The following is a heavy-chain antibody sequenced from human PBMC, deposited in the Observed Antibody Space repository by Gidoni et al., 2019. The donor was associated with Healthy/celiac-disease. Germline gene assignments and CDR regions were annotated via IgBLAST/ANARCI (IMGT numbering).Heavy chain of an antibody. CDR3: VKSVQGETIAAASY. V-gene: IGHV3-64D*06. J-gene: IGHJ4*02. D-gene: IGHD6-13*01. CDR2: ISSNGGST. CDR1: GFTFSSYA. Sequence: EVQLVESGGGLVQPGGSLRLSCSASGFTFSSYAMHWVRQAPGKGLEYVSAISSNGGSTYYADSVKGRFTISRDNSKNTLYLQMSSLRAEDTAVYYCVKSVQGETIAAASYWGQGTLVTVSS.